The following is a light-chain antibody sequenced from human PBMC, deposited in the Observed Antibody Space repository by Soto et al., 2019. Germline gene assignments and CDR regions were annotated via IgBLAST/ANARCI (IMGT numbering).Light chain of an antibody. V-gene: IGLV1-36*01. J-gene: IGLJ2*01. CDR2: YDD. Sequence: QPVLTQPPSVSEAPRQRGTISCSGSSSNVENNVVNWYQQLPGKAPKLLIYYDDLLPSGVSDRFSGSKSGTSASLAISGLQSEDEADYYCSAWDDSLNAVVFGGGTQLTVL. CDR1: SSNVENNV. CDR3: SAWDDSLNAVV.